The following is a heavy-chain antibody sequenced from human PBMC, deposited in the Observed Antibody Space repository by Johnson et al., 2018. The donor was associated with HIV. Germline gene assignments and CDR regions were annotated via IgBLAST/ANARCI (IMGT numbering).Heavy chain of an antibody. D-gene: IGHD2-2*01. V-gene: IGHV3-20*04. CDR1: GFTFDDYG. CDR2: INWNGGST. J-gene: IGHJ3*01. Sequence: VQLVESGGGVVRPGGSLRLSCAASGFTFDDYGMSWVRQAPGKGLEWVSGINWNGGSTGYADSVKGRFTISRDNSKNTLYLQMNSLRAEDTAVYYCAKVGSSSCYARTRLCAFDVWGQGTMVIVSS. CDR3: AKVGSSSCYARTRLCAFDV.